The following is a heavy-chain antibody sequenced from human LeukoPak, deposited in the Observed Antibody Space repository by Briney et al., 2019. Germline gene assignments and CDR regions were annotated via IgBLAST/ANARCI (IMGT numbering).Heavy chain of an antibody. V-gene: IGHV4-39*01. J-gene: IGHJ4*02. Sequence: PSETLSLTCTVSGGSISSSSYYWGWIRQPPGKGLEWIGSIYYSGSTYYNPSLKSRVTISVDTSKNQFSLKLSSVTAADTAVYYCAGTTDGYNWVVIDYWGQGTLVTVSS. CDR2: IYYSGST. CDR1: GGSISSSSYY. CDR3: AGTTDGYNWVVIDY. D-gene: IGHD5-24*01.